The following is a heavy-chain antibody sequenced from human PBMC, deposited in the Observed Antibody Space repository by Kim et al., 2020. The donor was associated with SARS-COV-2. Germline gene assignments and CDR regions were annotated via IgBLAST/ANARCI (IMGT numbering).Heavy chain of an antibody. CDR3: TRDSYLIRGPYYYGMDV. D-gene: IGHD3-10*01. V-gene: IGHV3-74*01. Sequence: GSVKGRFTISRDNTKSTLFLQMNSLRAEDTAMYYCTRDSYLIRGPYYYGMDVWGHGTPVTVSS. J-gene: IGHJ6*02.